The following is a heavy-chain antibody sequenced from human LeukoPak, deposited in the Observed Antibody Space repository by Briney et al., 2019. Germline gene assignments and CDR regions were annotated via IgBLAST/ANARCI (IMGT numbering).Heavy chain of an antibody. D-gene: IGHD3/OR15-3a*01. CDR1: GFTFSSYW. J-gene: IGHJ4*02. CDR2: IKHDGSET. V-gene: IGHV3-7*04. CDR3: AKEEGLDWGSVGGNFDY. Sequence: PGGSLRLSCTVSGFTFSSYWMSWVRQAPGKGLEWVANIKHDGSETYYLDSVKGRFTASRDSAKSSLYLQMHSLRAEDTAVYYCAKEEGLDWGSVGGNFDYWGQGTLVTVSS.